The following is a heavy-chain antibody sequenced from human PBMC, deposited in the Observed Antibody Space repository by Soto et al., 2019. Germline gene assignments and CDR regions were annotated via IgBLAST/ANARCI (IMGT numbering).Heavy chain of an antibody. CDR2: IKSDSSGT. CDR3: ARDSNWSSDY. V-gene: IGHV3-48*02. Sequence: EVQLVESGGGLVQPGGSLRLSCAASGFTFSGYNMNWVRQAPGKGLEWISCIKSDSSGTWYADSVKGRFTMSRDNAKNSLYLQMNSLRDEDTAVYFCARDSNWSSDYWRQGTRVDVSS. J-gene: IGHJ4*02. CDR1: GFTFSGYN. D-gene: IGHD1-1*01.